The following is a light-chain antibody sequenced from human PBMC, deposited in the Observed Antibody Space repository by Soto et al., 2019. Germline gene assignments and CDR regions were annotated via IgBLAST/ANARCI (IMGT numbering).Light chain of an antibody. CDR1: QSISSW. CDR2: KAS. J-gene: IGKJ1*01. Sequence: QMTQSPSTLSASVGDRVTITCRASQSISSWLAWYQQKPGEAPKLLIYKASSLDSGVPSRFSGSGSGTEFTLTISSLQPDDFAAYYCQQYSVYSWTFGQGTKVDIK. V-gene: IGKV1-5*03. CDR3: QQYSVYSWT.